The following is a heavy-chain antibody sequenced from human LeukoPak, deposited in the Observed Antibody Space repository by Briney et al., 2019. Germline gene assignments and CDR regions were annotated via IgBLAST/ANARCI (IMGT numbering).Heavy chain of an antibody. CDR1: GFTFSSYA. D-gene: IGHD1-14*01. Sequence: GGSLRLSCAASGFTFSSYAMSWVRQAPGKGLGWVAFIRYDGSNKYYADSVKGRFTISRDNSKNTLYLQMNSLRAEDTAVYYCARDPYRDAPDYFDYWGQGTLVTVSS. CDR3: ARDPYRDAPDYFDY. J-gene: IGHJ4*02. V-gene: IGHV3-30*02. CDR2: IRYDGSNK.